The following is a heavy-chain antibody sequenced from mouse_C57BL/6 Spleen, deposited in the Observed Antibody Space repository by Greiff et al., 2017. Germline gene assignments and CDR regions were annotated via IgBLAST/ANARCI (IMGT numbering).Heavy chain of an antibody. CDR3: ARPSDYDYYAMDY. CDR1: GFSLTSYG. J-gene: IGHJ4*01. D-gene: IGHD2-4*01. Sequence: QVQLKESGPGLVAPSQSLSITCTVSGFSLTSYGVHWVRQPPGKGLEWLVVIWSDGSTTYNSALKSRLSISKDNSKNQVFLKMNSLQTDDTAMYYCARPSDYDYYAMDYWGQGTSVTVSS. V-gene: IGHV2-6*03. CDR2: IWSDGST.